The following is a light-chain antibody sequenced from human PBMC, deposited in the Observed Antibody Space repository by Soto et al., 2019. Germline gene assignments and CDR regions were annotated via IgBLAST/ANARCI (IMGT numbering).Light chain of an antibody. J-gene: IGKJ1*01. CDR2: RAS. Sequence: TQSPGTLSLSPGGSATLSCRASQSVGSDYLAWYQQKAGKAPKVLIYRASTLKSGVPSRFSGGGCGTEFNLTISSLQPDDVATYDCQQYNSYSQWTFGQGTKVEIK. CDR3: QQYNSYSQWT. CDR1: QSVGSDY. V-gene: IGKV1-5*03.